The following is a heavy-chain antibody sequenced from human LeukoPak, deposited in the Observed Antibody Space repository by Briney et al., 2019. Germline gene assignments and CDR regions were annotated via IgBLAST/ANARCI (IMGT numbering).Heavy chain of an antibody. Sequence: PSETLSLTCIVSGDSVSSGSSYWSWLRQPPGKGLEWIGYIYYSGSTNYNPSLKSRVTISVDTSKNQFSLKLSSVTAADTAVYYCARVVSSWLKGSFDYWGQGTLVTVSS. CDR3: ARVVSSWLKGSFDY. CDR2: IYYSGST. D-gene: IGHD6-13*01. J-gene: IGHJ4*02. CDR1: GDSVSSGSSY. V-gene: IGHV4-61*01.